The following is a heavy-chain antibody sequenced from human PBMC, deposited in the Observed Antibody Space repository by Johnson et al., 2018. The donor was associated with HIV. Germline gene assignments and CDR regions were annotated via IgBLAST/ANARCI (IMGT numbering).Heavy chain of an antibody. V-gene: IGHV3-30*02. Sequence: QVQLVESGGGVVQPGGSLRLSCAASGFTFSSYGMHWVRQAPGKGLEWVAFIRYAGSNKYYADSVKGRFTISRDNSKNTLYLQMNSLRAEDTAVYYCAKEGRGGAFDIWGQGTMVTVSS. D-gene: IGHD2-15*01. CDR3: AKEGRGGAFDI. CDR2: IRYAGSNK. J-gene: IGHJ3*02. CDR1: GFTFSSYG.